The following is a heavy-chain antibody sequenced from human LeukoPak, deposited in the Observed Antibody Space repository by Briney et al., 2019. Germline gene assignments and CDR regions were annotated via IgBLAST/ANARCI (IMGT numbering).Heavy chain of an antibody. Sequence: GGSLRLSCAASGITVSRSYMNWVRQAPGKGLEWVSVIYSGGTTDYADSVKGRFTISRDKSKNTLFLQMNSLRVEDTAVYYCARGEDNWIYKRVHKTMDVWGQGTTVTVSS. CDR1: GITVSRSY. J-gene: IGHJ6*02. CDR3: ARGEDNWIYKRVHKTMDV. CDR2: IYSGGTT. D-gene: IGHD1-7*01. V-gene: IGHV3-66*02.